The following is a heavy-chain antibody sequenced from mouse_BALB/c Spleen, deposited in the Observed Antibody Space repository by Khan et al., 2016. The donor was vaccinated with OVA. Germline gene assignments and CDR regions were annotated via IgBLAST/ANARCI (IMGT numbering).Heavy chain of an antibody. CDR2: IDPENGNT. CDR1: GFNIKDYY. D-gene: IGHD6-1*01. Sequence: VQLKESGAELVRPGALVKLSCKASGFNIKDYYMHWVKQRPEQGLEWIGWIDPENGNTIYDPKFQGKARITADTSSNTAYLPLSSLTSEDAAVYYYAGRGRYYYAMDYWGQGTSVTVSS. CDR3: AGRGRYYYAMDY. J-gene: IGHJ4*01. V-gene: IGHV14-1*02.